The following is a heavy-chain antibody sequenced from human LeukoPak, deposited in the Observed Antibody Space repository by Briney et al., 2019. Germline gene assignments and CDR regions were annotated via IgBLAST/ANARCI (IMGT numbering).Heavy chain of an antibody. CDR3: ARDPPHCSSTSCYSGEIDY. J-gene: IGHJ4*02. D-gene: IGHD2-2*02. V-gene: IGHV3-21*01. Sequence: GGSLRLSCAASGFTFSSYSMNWVRQAPGKGLQWVSSISSSSSYIYYADSVKGRFTISRDNAKNSLYLQMNSLRAEDTAVYYCARDPPHCSSTSCYSGEIDYWGQGTLVTVSS. CDR1: GFTFSSYS. CDR2: ISSSSSYI.